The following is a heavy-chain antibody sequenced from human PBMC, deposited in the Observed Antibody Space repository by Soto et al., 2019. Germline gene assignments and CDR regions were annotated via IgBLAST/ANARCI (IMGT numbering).Heavy chain of an antibody. J-gene: IGHJ4*02. V-gene: IGHV3-30-3*02. CDR3: AKPKTFLGGAL. CDR2: ISYDGSNK. Sequence: GESLKISCAASGFTFSSYAMHWVRQAPGKGLEWVAVISYDGSNKYYADSVKGRFTISRDNSKNTLYLQMNSLRAEDTAVYYCAKPKTFLGGALGGQEPLLPASS. D-gene: IGHD3-16*01. CDR1: GFTFSSYA.